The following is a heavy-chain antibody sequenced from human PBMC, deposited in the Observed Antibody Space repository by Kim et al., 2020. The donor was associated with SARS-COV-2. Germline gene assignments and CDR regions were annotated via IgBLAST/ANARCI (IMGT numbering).Heavy chain of an antibody. CDR2: IYYSGST. CDR3: ARLGGARRDYGSGSYMRDFDY. Sequence: SETLSLTCTVSGGSISSSSYYWGWIRQPPGKGLEWIGSIYYSGSTYYNPSLKSRVTISVDTSKNQFSLKLSSVTAADTDVYYCARLGGARRDYGSGSYMRDFDYWGQGTLVTVSS. CDR1: GGSISSSSYY. V-gene: IGHV4-39*01. D-gene: IGHD3-10*01. J-gene: IGHJ4*02.